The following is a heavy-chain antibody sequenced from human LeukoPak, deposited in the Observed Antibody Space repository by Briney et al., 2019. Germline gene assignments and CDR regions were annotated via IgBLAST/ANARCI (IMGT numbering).Heavy chain of an antibody. CDR1: GGSISSGSYY. J-gene: IGHJ4*02. CDR3: VSASKAGTYGYYFDY. CDR2: IYTSGST. Sequence: SQTLSLTCTVSGGSISSGSYYWSWIRQPAGKGLEWIGRIYTSGSTNYNPSLKSRVTISVDTSKNQFSLKLSSVTAADTAIYYCVSASKAGTYGYYFDYWGQGTLVTVSS. D-gene: IGHD3-10*01. V-gene: IGHV4-61*02.